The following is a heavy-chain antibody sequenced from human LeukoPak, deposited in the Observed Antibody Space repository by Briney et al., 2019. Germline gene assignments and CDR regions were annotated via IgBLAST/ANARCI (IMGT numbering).Heavy chain of an antibody. D-gene: IGHD2-2*02. J-gene: IGHJ5*02. CDR2: IIPIFGTA. CDR3: ARDVRDCSSTSCSTYNWFDP. V-gene: IGHV1-69*05. Sequence: ASVKVSCKASGGTFSSYAISWVRQAPGQGREWMGGIIPIFGTANYAQKLQGRVTITTDESTSTAYMELSSLRSEDTAVYYCARDVRDCSSTSCSTYNWFDPWGQGTLVTVSS. CDR1: GGTFSSYA.